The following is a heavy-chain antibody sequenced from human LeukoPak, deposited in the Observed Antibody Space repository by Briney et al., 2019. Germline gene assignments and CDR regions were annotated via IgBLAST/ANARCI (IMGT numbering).Heavy chain of an antibody. CDR3: ARDRDGSYFDY. CDR2: INPNSGGT. J-gene: IGHJ4*02. CDR1: GYTFTGYY. D-gene: IGHD3-10*01. Sequence: ASVKVSCKASGYTFTGYYMHWVRQAPGQGLEWMGWINPNSGGTNYSQKFQGRVTITRDTSASTAYMELSSLRSEDTAVYYCARDRDGSYFDYWGQGTLVTVSS. V-gene: IGHV1-2*02.